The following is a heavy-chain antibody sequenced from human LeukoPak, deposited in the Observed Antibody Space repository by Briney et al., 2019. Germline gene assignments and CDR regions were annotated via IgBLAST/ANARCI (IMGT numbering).Heavy chain of an antibody. Sequence: PSETLSLTCTVSGGPIYSYYWSWIRQTAGKGLEWIGRLYPGVSTNYNPSLKSRVTTSVDTSKNQFALKLSAVTAADTAVYYCARLKFYDSTGYSPGHYMDVWGKGTTVTVSS. V-gene: IGHV4-4*07. J-gene: IGHJ6*03. D-gene: IGHD3-22*01. CDR3: ARLKFYDSTGYSPGHYMDV. CDR2: LYPGVST. CDR1: GGPIYSYY.